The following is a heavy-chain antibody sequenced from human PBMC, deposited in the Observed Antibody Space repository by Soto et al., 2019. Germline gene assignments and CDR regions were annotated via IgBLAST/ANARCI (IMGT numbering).Heavy chain of an antibody. CDR2: ISTYNGNT. Sequence: QVQLVQSGGEVKKPGASVKVSCKTSGYRFSRYGINWVRQAPGQGLEWMGRISTYNGNTQYAQKFQGRVIMTIDTSTNTAYLELRSLRSDDTAVYYCARDEEDANLMIVVLPGDYWGQGTLVSVSS. CDR1: GYRFSRYG. D-gene: IGHD3-22*01. CDR3: ARDEEDANLMIVVLPGDY. J-gene: IGHJ4*02. V-gene: IGHV1-18*01.